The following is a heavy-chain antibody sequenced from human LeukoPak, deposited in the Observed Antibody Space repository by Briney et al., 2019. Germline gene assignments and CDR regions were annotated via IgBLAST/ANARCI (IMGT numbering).Heavy chain of an antibody. Sequence: GGSLRLSCAASGFTFDDYAMHWVRQAPGKGLEWVSLISWDGGSTYYADSVKGRFTISRDNSKNSLYLQMNSLRAEDTVLYYCAKEGGYSYGLYYGIDVWGQGTTVTVSS. J-gene: IGHJ6*02. CDR1: GFTFDDYA. CDR2: ISWDGGST. D-gene: IGHD5-18*01. CDR3: AKEGGYSYGLYYGIDV. V-gene: IGHV3-43D*03.